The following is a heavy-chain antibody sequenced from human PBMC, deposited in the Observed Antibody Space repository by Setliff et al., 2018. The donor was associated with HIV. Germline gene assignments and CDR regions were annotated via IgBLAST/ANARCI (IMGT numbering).Heavy chain of an antibody. CDR2: ISGYNGDT. CDR3: ARDLVGHGSGSYYDIPFDH. CDR1: GYPLTKYG. V-gene: IGHV1-18*01. D-gene: IGHD3-10*01. Sequence: ASVTVSCKTSGYPLTKYGISWVRQAPGQGLEWMGWISGYNGDTKLAQKFQGRLTVTADTSRSLAFMELRSLRSDDTAIYYCARDLVGHGSGSYYDIPFDHWGQGTLGTSPQ. J-gene: IGHJ4*02.